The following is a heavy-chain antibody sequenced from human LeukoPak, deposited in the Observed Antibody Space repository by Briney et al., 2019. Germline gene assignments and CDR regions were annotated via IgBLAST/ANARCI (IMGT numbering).Heavy chain of an antibody. CDR1: GGSISTSAFY. CDR2: ICDSGNK. J-gene: IGHJ3*02. D-gene: IGHD3-3*01. CDR3: ARVEYDFWSGYVANDAFDI. Sequence: SETLSLTCTVSGGSISTSAFYGGWIRQPQGKGLEWFGSICDSGNKFYNPSLKSRVTISADTSKNQFSLKLSSVTAADTAVYYCARVEYDFWSGYVANDAFDIWGQGTMVTVSS. V-gene: IGHV4-39*07.